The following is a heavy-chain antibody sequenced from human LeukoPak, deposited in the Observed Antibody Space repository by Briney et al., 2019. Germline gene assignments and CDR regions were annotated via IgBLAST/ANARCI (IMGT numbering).Heavy chain of an antibody. V-gene: IGHV3-30-3*01. CDR1: GFTFSDYA. D-gene: IGHD1-7*01. CDR2: ISKDGSDK. J-gene: IGHJ4*02. CDR3: ARDYWWNYDY. Sequence: GGSLRLSCAASGFTFSDYAMHWVRRAPGKGLEWVAVISKDGSDKYYPGSVRGRFTISRDNSKNTIYLQMDSLRAEDTAIYYCARDYWWNYDYWGQGTLVTVSS.